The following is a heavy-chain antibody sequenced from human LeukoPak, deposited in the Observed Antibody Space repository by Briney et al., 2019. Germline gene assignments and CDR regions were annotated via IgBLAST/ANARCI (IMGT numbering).Heavy chain of an antibody. V-gene: IGHV1-46*03. J-gene: IGHJ6*03. CDR2: INPSGGST. CDR3: ARAGAVYDIVVVPAAPTKPYYYYYYYMDV. CDR1: GYTFTSYY. Sequence: ASVKVSCKASGYTFTSYYMHWVRQAPGQGLEWMGIINPSGGSTSYAQKFQGRVTMTRDTSTSTVYMELSSLRSEDTAVYYCARAGAVYDIVVVPAAPTKPYYYYYYYMDVWGKGTTVTVSS. D-gene: IGHD2-2*01.